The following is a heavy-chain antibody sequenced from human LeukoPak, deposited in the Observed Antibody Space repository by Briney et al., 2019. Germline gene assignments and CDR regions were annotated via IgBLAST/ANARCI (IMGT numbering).Heavy chain of an antibody. Sequence: SETLSLTCTVSGGSISSGGYYWSWIRQHPGKGLEWIGYIYYSGSTYYNPSLKSRVTISVDTSKNQFSLKPSSVTAADTAVYYCARGTPHYYDSSGYYYFWYFDLWGRGTLVTVSS. D-gene: IGHD3-22*01. CDR1: GGSISSGGYY. CDR3: ARGTPHYYDSSGYYYFWYFDL. J-gene: IGHJ2*01. V-gene: IGHV4-31*03. CDR2: IYYSGST.